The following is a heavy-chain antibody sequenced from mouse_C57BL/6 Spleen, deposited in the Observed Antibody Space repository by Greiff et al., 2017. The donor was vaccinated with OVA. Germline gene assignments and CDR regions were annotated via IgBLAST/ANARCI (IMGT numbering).Heavy chain of an antibody. V-gene: IGHV1-64*01. CDR2: IHPNSGST. D-gene: IGHD2-4*01. Sequence: QVQLKQPGAELVKPGASVKLSCKASGYTFTSYWMHWVKQRPGQGLEWIGMIHPNSGSTNYNEKFKSKATLTVDKSSSTAYMQLSSLTSEDSAVYYCARLGLYDYDGYFDVWGTGTTVTVSS. J-gene: IGHJ1*03. CDR3: ARLGLYDYDGYFDV. CDR1: GYTFTSYW.